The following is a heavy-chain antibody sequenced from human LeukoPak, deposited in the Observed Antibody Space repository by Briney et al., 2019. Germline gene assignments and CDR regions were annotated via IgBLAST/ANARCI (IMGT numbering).Heavy chain of an antibody. D-gene: IGHD3-9*01. J-gene: IGHJ6*03. CDR2: ISSSSSTI. CDR3: ARARPYYDILTGYEQGEYYYMDV. V-gene: IGHV3-48*01. CDR1: GFTFNSYS. Sequence: PGGSLRLSCAASGFTFNSYSMNWVRQAPGKGLEWVSYISSSSSTIYYADSVKGRFTISRDNAKNSLYLQMNSLRAEDTAVYYCARARPYYDILTGYEQGEYYYMDVWGKGTTVTISS.